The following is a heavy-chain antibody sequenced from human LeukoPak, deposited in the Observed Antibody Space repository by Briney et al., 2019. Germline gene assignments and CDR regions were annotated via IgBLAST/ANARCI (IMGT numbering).Heavy chain of an antibody. CDR2: IYHSGST. CDR1: DGSFSGYY. V-gene: IGHV4-34*01. Sequence: SETLSLTCAVYDGSFSGYYWGWIRQPPGKGLEWIGSIYHSGSTYYNPSLKSRVTISVDTSKNQFSLRLSSVTAADTAVYYCARIEYSGPLDYWGQGTLVTVSS. J-gene: IGHJ4*02. D-gene: IGHD1-26*01. CDR3: ARIEYSGPLDY.